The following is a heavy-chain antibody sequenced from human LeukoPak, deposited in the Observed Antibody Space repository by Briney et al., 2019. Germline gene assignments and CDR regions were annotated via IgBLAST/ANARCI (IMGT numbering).Heavy chain of an antibody. Sequence: SETLSLTCTVSAYSISSGYYWGWIRQPPGKGLECIGTIYHSGSTYYNPSLKSRVTISVDTSKNQFSLKLSSVTPADTAVYYCARDWTTNYYDSSGYCMGYWGQGTLVTVSS. D-gene: IGHD3-22*01. CDR1: AYSISSGYY. CDR3: ARDWTTNYYDSSGYCMGY. CDR2: IYHSGST. J-gene: IGHJ4*02. V-gene: IGHV4-38-2*02.